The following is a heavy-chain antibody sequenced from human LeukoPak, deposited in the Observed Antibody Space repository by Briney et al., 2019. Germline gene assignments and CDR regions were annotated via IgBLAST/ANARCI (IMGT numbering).Heavy chain of an antibody. CDR2: ISRDGTIT. CDR3: ARTWRDGYNY. D-gene: IGHD5-24*01. J-gene: IGHJ4*02. V-gene: IGHV3-74*01. Sequence: GGSLRFSCAASGVTFIGHSMHWVRQAPGKGLVWVSGISRDGTITNYADAVKGRFTISRDNAKNTLYLQMNSLRVEDTAVYYCARTWRDGYNYWGQGTLVTVSS. CDR1: GVTFIGHS.